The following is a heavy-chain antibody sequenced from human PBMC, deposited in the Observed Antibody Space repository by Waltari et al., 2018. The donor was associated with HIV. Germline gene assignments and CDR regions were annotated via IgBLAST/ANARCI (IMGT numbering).Heavy chain of an antibody. Sequence: EVQLVESGGGSLQAGGSLRLSWAASGFAFSRYYMFWVRQAPGKGLVWVSRISSGGSTTSYADSVKGRFTVSRDNARNTLYLQMNSLRAEDTAVYYCARYRPEVHYYNGMDVWGQGTTVTVSS. CDR1: GFAFSRYY. D-gene: IGHD3-16*02. V-gene: IGHV3-74*01. J-gene: IGHJ6*02. CDR3: ARYRPEVHYYNGMDV. CDR2: ISSGGSTT.